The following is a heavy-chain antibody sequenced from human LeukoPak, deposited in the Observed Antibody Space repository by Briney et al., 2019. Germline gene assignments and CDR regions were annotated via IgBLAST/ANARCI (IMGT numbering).Heavy chain of an antibody. J-gene: IGHJ3*02. CDR3: ARVLGGYCSGTLCAFDI. D-gene: IGHD2-2*01. CDR1: GFTVSSNY. CDR2: ISSTSTYI. V-gene: IGHV3-21*01. Sequence: PGGSLRLSCAASGFTVSSNYMSWVRQAPGKGLEWVSSISSTSTYIYYADSVKGRFTISRDNAKNSLNLQMNSLRAEDTAVYYCARVLGGYCSGTLCAFDIWGQGTMVTVSS.